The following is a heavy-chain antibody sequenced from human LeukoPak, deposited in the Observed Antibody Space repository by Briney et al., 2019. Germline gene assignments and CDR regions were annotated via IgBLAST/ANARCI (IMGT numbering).Heavy chain of an antibody. V-gene: IGHV4-61*02. CDR1: GGSISSGSYY. D-gene: IGHD1-1*01. Sequence: KTSQTLSLTCTVSGGSISSGSYYWSWIRQPAGKGLEWIGRIYTSGSTNYNPSLKSRVTISVDTSKNQFSLKLSSVTAADTAVYYCARDPGPAGTPDYWGQGTLVTVSS. J-gene: IGHJ4*02. CDR2: IYTSGST. CDR3: ARDPGPAGTPDY.